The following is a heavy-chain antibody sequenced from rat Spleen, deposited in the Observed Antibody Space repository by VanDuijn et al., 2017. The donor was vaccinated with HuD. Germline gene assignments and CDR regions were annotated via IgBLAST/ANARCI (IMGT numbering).Heavy chain of an antibody. CDR1: GFTFSNYG. Sequence: EVQLVESGGGLVQPGRSLKLSCAASGFTFSNYGMAWVRQAPTTGLEWVATISYDGSSTYYRASVKGRFTIARDNAKSTLYLQMDSLRSEETATYYCARHRGDYWGQGVMVTVSS. CDR2: ISYDGSST. J-gene: IGHJ2*01. CDR3: ARHRGDY. V-gene: IGHV5-29*01.